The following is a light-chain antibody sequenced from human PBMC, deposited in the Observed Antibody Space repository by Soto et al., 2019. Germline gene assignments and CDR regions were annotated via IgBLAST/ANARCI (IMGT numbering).Light chain of an antibody. V-gene: IGKV3-11*01. CDR1: QSVNIY. CDR3: QQRSNT. Sequence: EIVMTQSPATLSVSPGERATLSCRASQSVNIYLAWYQQKPGQAPRLLIFGASSRATGIPARFSASGSGTDFTLTISSLEPEDFAVYYCQQRSNTFGQGTRLEIK. J-gene: IGKJ5*01. CDR2: GAS.